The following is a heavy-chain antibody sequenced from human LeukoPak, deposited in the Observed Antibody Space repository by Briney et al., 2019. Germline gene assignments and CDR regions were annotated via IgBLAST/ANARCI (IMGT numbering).Heavy chain of an antibody. D-gene: IGHD1-1*01. CDR2: ISSSSNFI. CDR1: AFTFSSHS. CDR3: ARDSGTTFGANYYFDY. V-gene: IGHV3-21*01. J-gene: IGHJ4*02. Sequence: GGSRRLSCAASAFTFSSHSMNWVRQAPGKGLEWVASISSSSNFIYYADSVKGRFTISRDNAKNSLYLQMNSLRAEDTAVYYCARDSGTTFGANYYFDYWGREPWSPSPQ.